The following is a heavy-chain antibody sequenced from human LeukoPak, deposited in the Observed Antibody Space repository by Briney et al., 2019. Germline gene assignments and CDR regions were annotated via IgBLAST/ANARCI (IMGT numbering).Heavy chain of an antibody. D-gene: IGHD4-17*01. CDR3: AEDLTTPPLHYDWFDP. Sequence: GGSLRLSCAASGFTFSSYGMHWVRQAPGKGLEWVAFIRYDGSNKYYADSVKGRFTISRDNSKNTLYLQMNSLRAEDTAVYYCAEDLTTPPLHYDWFDPWGQGTLVTVSS. CDR1: GFTFSSYG. V-gene: IGHV3-30*02. J-gene: IGHJ5*02. CDR2: IRYDGSNK.